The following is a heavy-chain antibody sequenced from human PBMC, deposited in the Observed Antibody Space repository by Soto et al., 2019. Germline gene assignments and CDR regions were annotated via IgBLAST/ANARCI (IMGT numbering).Heavy chain of an antibody. CDR1: GFTFSSYS. CDR2: ISSSSSTI. Sequence: GSLRLSCAASGFTFSSYSMNWVRQAPGKGLEWVSYISSSSSTIYHADSVKGRFTISRDNAKNSLYLQMNSLRDEDTAVYYCARDYGYYYYYGMDVWGQGTTVTVSS. CDR3: ARDYGYYYYYGMDV. J-gene: IGHJ6*02. V-gene: IGHV3-48*02. D-gene: IGHD3-10*01.